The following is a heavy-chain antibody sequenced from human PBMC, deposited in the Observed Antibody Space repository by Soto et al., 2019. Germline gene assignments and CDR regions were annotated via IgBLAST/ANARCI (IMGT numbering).Heavy chain of an antibody. CDR3: AGDLWAARQYYFDY. CDR1: GYTFTSYG. V-gene: IGHV1-18*01. D-gene: IGHD6-6*01. CDR2: ISAYNGNT. J-gene: IGHJ4*02. Sequence: QVQLVQSGAEVKKPGASVKVSCKASGYTFTSYGISWVRQAPGQGLEWMGWISAYNGNTNYAQKRQGRGTMTAGTSTSTAYMELMSLRSDATTVYYCAGDLWAARQYYFDYWGQGTLVTVSS.